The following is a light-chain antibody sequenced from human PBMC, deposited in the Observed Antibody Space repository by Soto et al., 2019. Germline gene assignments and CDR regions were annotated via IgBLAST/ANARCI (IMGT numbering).Light chain of an antibody. CDR2: DAS. V-gene: IGKV3-11*01. CDR3: QQRSNWTKIT. Sequence: EIVLTQSPATLSLSPGERATLSCTASQRVSSYLAWYQQKPGQAPRPLIYDASNRATGIPDRFSDSGSGKDFTLTISRLEPEDFAVYYCQQRSNWTKITFGQGTRLEIK. J-gene: IGKJ5*01. CDR1: QRVSSY.